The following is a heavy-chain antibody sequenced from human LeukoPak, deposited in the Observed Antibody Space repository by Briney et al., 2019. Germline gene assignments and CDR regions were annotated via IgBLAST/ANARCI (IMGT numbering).Heavy chain of an antibody. D-gene: IGHD5-18*01. J-gene: IGHJ4*02. V-gene: IGHV3-11*01. CDR3: ARAFSYGTD. CDR2: IDRSGNTK. Sequence: GGSLRLSCAASGFAFSDYYMSWIRQAPGQGLEWISYIDRSGNTKYYADSVKGRLTISRDNAKNSLLLQVNSLRAEDTAVYYCARAFSYGTDWGQGTLVIVSS. CDR1: GFAFSDYY.